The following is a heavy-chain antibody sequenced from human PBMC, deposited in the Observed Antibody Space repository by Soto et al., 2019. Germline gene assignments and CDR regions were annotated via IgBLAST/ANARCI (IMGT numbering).Heavy chain of an antibody. V-gene: IGHV4-34*01. Sequence: SETLCLTCAIYGGSFGGYYWSWIRQPPGKGLEWIGEIHHSGSTKDNPSLKSRVTISVDTSKNQFSLKMTSVTAADTAVYFCARDPYSTNDFGAFDVWGQGTMVTVSS. D-gene: IGHD2-8*01. CDR1: GGSFGGYY. J-gene: IGHJ3*01. CDR2: IHHSGST. CDR3: ARDPYSTNDFGAFDV.